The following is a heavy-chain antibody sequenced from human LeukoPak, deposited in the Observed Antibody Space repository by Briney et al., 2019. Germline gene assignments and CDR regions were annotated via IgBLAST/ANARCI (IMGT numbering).Heavy chain of an antibody. CDR3: ARGSYDSSDFEYFHH. CDR2: INPNSGGT. Sequence: ASVKVSCKASGYTSTGYYMHWVRQAPGQGLEWMGWINPNSGGTNYAQKFQGRVTMTRDTSISTAYMELSRLRSDDTAVYYCARGSYDSSDFEYFHHWGQGTLVTVSS. V-gene: IGHV1-2*02. D-gene: IGHD3-22*01. J-gene: IGHJ1*01. CDR1: GYTSTGYY.